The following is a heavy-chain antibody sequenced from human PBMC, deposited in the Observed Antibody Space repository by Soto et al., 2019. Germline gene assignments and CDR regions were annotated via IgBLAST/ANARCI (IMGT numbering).Heavy chain of an antibody. J-gene: IGHJ4*02. CDR1: GGSFSGYS. V-gene: IGHV4-34*01. D-gene: IGHD3-10*01. CDR3: ARDKITCLFDY. Sequence: QVQLQQWGAGLLKPSETLSLTCAVYGGSFSGYSWTWIRQPPGTGLEWIGEINHSGSTNYNPSLKSRVTISVHTSKNQFSLKLTSVTAADTAVYYCARDKITCLFDYWGQGTLVTVSS. CDR2: INHSGST.